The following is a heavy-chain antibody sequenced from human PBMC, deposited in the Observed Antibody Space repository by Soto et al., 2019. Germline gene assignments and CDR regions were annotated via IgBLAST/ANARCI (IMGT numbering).Heavy chain of an antibody. D-gene: IGHD4-17*01. Sequence: QVQLVESGGGVVQPGRSLRLSCAASGFTFSSYGMHWVRQAPGKGLEWVAVIWYDGSNKYYADSVKGRFTISRDNSKNTVYLQMNSLRAEDTAVYYCARSGYGDGIDYWGQGTLVTVSS. V-gene: IGHV3-33*01. CDR1: GFTFSSYG. J-gene: IGHJ4*02. CDR3: ARSGYGDGIDY. CDR2: IWYDGSNK.